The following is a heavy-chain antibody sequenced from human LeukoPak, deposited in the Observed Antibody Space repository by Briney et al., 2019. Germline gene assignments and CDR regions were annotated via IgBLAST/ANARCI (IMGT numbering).Heavy chain of an antibody. CDR2: ISSSSSYI. V-gene: IGHV3-21*04. CDR1: GFTFSSYS. D-gene: IGHD3-3*01. J-gene: IGHJ4*02. Sequence: GGSLRLSCAASGFTFSSYSMNWVRQAPGKGLEWVSSISSSSSYIYYADSVKGRFTISRDNAKNSLYLQMNSLRAEDTAVYYCARGEILYYDFWSGYYGSIDFDYWGQGTLVTVSS. CDR3: ARGEILYYDFWSGYYGSIDFDY.